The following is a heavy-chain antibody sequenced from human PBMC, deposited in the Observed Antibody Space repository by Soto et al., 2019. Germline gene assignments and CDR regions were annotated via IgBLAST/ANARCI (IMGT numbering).Heavy chain of an antibody. CDR1: GFTFDDYA. D-gene: IGHD6-13*01. Sequence: DVQLVESGGGLVQPGRSLRLSCAASGFTFDDYAMHWVRQAPRKSLQWVSGISWNSGTIVYADSVKGRFTISRDNAKNSLYLQMNSLRGEDTALYYCAKDMRGGSSSSRYYYGLDVWGQGTTVTVSS. V-gene: IGHV3-9*01. CDR3: AKDMRGGSSSSRYYYGLDV. CDR2: ISWNSGTI. J-gene: IGHJ6*02.